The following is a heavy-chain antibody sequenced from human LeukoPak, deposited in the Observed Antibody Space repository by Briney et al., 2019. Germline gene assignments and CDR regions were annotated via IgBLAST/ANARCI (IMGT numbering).Heavy chain of an antibody. CDR3: AREGGRLYQPTVGWFDP. D-gene: IGHD2-2*01. Sequence: SETLSLTCTVSGGSISSSSYYWGWIRQPPGEGLEWIGGIYYSGSSYYNPSLKSRVTISVDTSKNQFSLKLSSVTAADTAVYYCAREGGRLYQPTVGWFDPWGQGTLVTVSS. CDR2: IYYSGSS. V-gene: IGHV4-39*07. J-gene: IGHJ5*02. CDR1: GGSISSSSYY.